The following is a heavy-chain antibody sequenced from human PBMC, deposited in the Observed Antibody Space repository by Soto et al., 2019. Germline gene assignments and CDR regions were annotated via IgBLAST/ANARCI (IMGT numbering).Heavy chain of an antibody. CDR1: GFAFSSYA. Sequence: GGSLRLSCAASGFAFSSYAMSWVRQAPGKGLEWVSAISGSGGSTYYADSVKGRFTISRDNSKNTLYLQMNSLRAEDTAVYYCAKDYGQHGADNWFDPWGQGTLVTVSS. J-gene: IGHJ5*02. D-gene: IGHD4-17*01. CDR2: ISGSGGST. V-gene: IGHV3-23*01. CDR3: AKDYGQHGADNWFDP.